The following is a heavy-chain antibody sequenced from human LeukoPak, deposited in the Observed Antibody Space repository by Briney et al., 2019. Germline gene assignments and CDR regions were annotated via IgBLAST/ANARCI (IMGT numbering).Heavy chain of an antibody. D-gene: IGHD3-22*01. V-gene: IGHV4-39*07. J-gene: IGHJ4*02. CDR1: GGSISSSSYY. CDR2: INHSGST. Sequence: SETLSLTCTVSGGSISSSSYYWGWIRQPPGKGLEWIGEINHSGSTNYNPSLKSRVTISVDTSKNQFSLKLSSVTAADTAVYYCARGRLDDYYDSSAGDYWGQGTLVTVSS. CDR3: ARGRLDDYYDSSAGDY.